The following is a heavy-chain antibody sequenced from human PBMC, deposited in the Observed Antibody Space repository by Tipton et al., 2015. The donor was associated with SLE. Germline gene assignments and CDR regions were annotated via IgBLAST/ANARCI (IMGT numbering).Heavy chain of an antibody. CDR1: GGSISSYY. CDR3: ARDSSKLSHAFDI. D-gene: IGHD3-16*02. Sequence: LRLSCTVSGGSISSYYWSWIRQPPGKGLEWIGYIYYSGSTNYNPSLKSRVTISVDTSKNQFSLKLSSVTAADTAVYYCARDSSKLSHAFDIWGQGTMVTVSS. V-gene: IGHV4-59*01. CDR2: IYYSGST. J-gene: IGHJ3*02.